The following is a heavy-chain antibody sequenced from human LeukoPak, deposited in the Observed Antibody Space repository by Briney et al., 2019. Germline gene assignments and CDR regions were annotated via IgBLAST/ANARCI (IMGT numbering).Heavy chain of an antibody. CDR2: LRYDGSNK. CDR3: AKSGGSPPYYYYYMDV. V-gene: IGHV3-30*02. Sequence: GGSLRLSCEALGLTFSSYGMPWVRKAPGKGLEGGAFLRYDGSNKYYADSVKGRFTISRDNSKNTLYLQMNSLRAEDTAVYYCAKSGGSPPYYYYYMDVWGKGTTVTVSS. D-gene: IGHD3-16*01. J-gene: IGHJ6*03. CDR1: GLTFSSYG.